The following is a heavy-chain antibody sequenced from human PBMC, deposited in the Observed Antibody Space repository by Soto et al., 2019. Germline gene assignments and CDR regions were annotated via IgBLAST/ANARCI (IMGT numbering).Heavy chain of an antibody. CDR2: IYSGGNT. CDR3: ARDSTWIPYYHYGMDV. Sequence: PXGSLRLSCAAAGFSVSSNYMSWVRQAPGKGLEWVSVIYSGGNTHYADSVKGRFTISRDNSKNTLYLQMNSLRAEDTAVYYCARDSTWIPYYHYGMDVWGKKTTVTVSS. D-gene: IGHD5-18*01. V-gene: IGHV3-53*01. J-gene: IGHJ6*04. CDR1: GFSVSSNY.